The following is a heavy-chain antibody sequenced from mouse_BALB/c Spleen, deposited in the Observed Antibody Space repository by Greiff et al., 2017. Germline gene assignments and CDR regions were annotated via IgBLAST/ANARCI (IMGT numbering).Heavy chain of an antibody. CDR3: GGGYYGNDTWFAY. CDR2: ISYSGST. CDR1: GYSITSDYA. J-gene: IGHJ3*01. Sequence: EVQLQQSGPGLVKPSQSLSLTCTVTGYSITSDYAWNWIRQFPGNKLEWMGYISYSGSTSYNPSLKSRISITRDTSKNQFFLQLNSVTTEDTATYYCGGGYYGNDTWFAYWGQGTLVTVSA. D-gene: IGHD2-2*01. V-gene: IGHV3-2*02.